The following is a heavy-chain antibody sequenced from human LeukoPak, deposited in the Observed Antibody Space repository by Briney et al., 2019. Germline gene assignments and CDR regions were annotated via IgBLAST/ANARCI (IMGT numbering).Heavy chain of an antibody. V-gene: IGHV3-23*01. D-gene: IGHD3-22*01. J-gene: IGHJ4*02. CDR1: GFTFSSYA. CDR2: ISGSGGGDRT. CDR3: AKHYYDSSGSSLDY. Sequence: PGGSLRLSCAASGFTFSSYAMSWVRQAPGKGLEWVSAISGSGGGDRTYDADSVKGRFTVSRDNSKNTLYLQMNSLRAEDTAVYYCAKHYYDSSGSSLDYWGQGTLVTVSS.